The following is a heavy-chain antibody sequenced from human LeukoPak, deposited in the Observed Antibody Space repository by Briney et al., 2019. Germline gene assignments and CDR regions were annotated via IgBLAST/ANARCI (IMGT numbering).Heavy chain of an antibody. Sequence: ASVKVSCKASGYTFTSYDINWVRQATGQGLEWMGWMNPNSGNTGYAQKFQGRVTMTRNTSISTAYMELSSLRSEDTAVYYCARTGYSSSWYPYYYYYGMDVWGQGTTVTVSS. CDR1: GYTFTSYD. CDR2: MNPNSGNT. V-gene: IGHV1-8*01. J-gene: IGHJ6*02. D-gene: IGHD6-13*01. CDR3: ARTGYSSSWYPYYYYYGMDV.